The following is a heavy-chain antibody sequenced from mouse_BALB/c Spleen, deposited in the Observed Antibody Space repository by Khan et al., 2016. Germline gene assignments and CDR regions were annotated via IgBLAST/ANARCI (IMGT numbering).Heavy chain of an antibody. D-gene: IGHD2-14*01. CDR1: GYAFSGYW. CDR3: AGGTPFAS. V-gene: IGHV1-80*01. J-gene: IGHJ3*01. Sequence: QVRLQQSGAELVRPGSSVKISCKASGYAFSGYWMNWVKQRPGQGLEWIGQIYPGDGDTNYNGKFKGKATLTADKSSSTAYMQLSSLTSDDSAVYFCAGGTPFASWGQGTLVTVSA. CDR2: IYPGDGDT.